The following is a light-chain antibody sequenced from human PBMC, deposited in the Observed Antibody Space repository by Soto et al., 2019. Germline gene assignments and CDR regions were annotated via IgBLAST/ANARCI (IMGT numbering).Light chain of an antibody. CDR2: VAS. CDR1: QTVSNN. CDR3: QQYYNWPRT. J-gene: IGKJ1*01. Sequence: EIVLTQSPATLSVSPGERATLSCGASQTVSNNLAWFQQKPGQPPRLLIYVASTRATGIPARFSGSGSGTEFTLTISSLQPEDFAVYYCQQYYNWPRTFGQGTKVDI. V-gene: IGKV3-15*01.